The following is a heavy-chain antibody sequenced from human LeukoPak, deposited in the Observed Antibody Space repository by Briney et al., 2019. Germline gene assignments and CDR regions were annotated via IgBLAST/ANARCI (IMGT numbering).Heavy chain of an antibody. CDR1: GFTLNTNY. CDR2: IYAGGNT. V-gene: IGHV3-66*01. J-gene: IGHJ4*02. Sequence: GGSLRLSCAASGFTLNTNYMNWVRQVPGKGLEWVSVIYAGGNTYYADSVKERFTISRDNSRNTLYLQMNSLRGDDTAVYYCAREVYSSTWFDLWGQGTLVTVSS. D-gene: IGHD6-13*01. CDR3: AREVYSSTWFDL.